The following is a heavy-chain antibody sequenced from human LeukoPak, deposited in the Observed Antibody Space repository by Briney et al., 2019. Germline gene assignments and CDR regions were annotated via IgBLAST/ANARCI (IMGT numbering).Heavy chain of an antibody. CDR1: GGTFSNYA. V-gene: IGHV1-69*04. Sequence: SVKVSCKASGGTFSNYAITWVRQAPGQGFEFMGRIVPILDITNYARKFQGRVTISADRSTTTAYMELSSLRSDDTAMYYCATKIGGGPYYFDSWGQGTLVTVSS. D-gene: IGHD2/OR15-2a*01. CDR2: IVPILDIT. CDR3: ATKIGGGPYYFDS. J-gene: IGHJ4*02.